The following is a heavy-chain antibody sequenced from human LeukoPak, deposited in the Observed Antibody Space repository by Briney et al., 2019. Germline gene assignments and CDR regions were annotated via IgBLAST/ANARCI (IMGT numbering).Heavy chain of an antibody. V-gene: IGHV3-66*02. CDR1: GFTVSSNY. CDR2: IYCGGST. Sequence: GGSLRLSCAASGFTVSSNYMSWVRQAPGKGLEWVSVIYCGGSTYYADSVKGRFTISRDNSKNTLYLQMNSLRAEDTAVYYCARTLYDFWSGHGSQNWFDPWGQGTLVTVSS. J-gene: IGHJ5*02. CDR3: ARTLYDFWSGHGSQNWFDP. D-gene: IGHD3-3*01.